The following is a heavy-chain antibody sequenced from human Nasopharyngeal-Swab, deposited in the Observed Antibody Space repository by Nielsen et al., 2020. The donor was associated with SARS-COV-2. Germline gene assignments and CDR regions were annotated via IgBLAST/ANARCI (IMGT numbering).Heavy chain of an antibody. Sequence: WIRQPPGKGLEWVANIKHDGSQKYYVDSVKGRFSISRDNGKNSLDLQMNSLGVDGTAVYYCARDQIGTTMIREVLKRYYYGMDVWGQGTTVTVSS. CDR3: ARDQIGTTMIREVLKRYYYGMDV. D-gene: IGHD3-10*01. CDR2: IKHDGSQK. V-gene: IGHV3-7*03. J-gene: IGHJ6*02.